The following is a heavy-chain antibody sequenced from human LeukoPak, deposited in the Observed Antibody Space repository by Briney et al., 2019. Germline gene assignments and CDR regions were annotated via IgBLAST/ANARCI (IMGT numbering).Heavy chain of an antibody. CDR1: AFTFSSSG. Sequence: GGSLRLSCAASAFTFSSSGMHWVRQAPGKGLEWVAFIRYDGGDKLYADSVKGRFTISRDNSKNMLYLQMNSLRAEDTAVYYCANSRVNKVYNSGYSSPDYYYYYMDVWGKGTTVTISS. V-gene: IGHV3-30*02. CDR3: ANSRVNKVYNSGYSSPDYYYYYMDV. J-gene: IGHJ6*03. CDR2: IRYDGGDK. D-gene: IGHD3-22*01.